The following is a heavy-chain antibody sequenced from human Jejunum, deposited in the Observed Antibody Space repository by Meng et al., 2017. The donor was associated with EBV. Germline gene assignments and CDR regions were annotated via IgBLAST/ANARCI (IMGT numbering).Heavy chain of an antibody. V-gene: IGHV4-59*01. D-gene: IGHD3-10*01. CDR1: CVSMRNFK. J-gene: IGHJ4*02. CDR3: ARSGGRPEY. Sequence: QVQVQETVPGLVTPSEALFRTCTVSCVSMRNFKWGRFRQPPGKGLEWSGYIYYSVSTNYNPSLKSRVTKSVDTPKNQFALSLSSVTAAGTAVYYCARSGGRPEYWGQGILVTVSS. CDR2: IYYSVST.